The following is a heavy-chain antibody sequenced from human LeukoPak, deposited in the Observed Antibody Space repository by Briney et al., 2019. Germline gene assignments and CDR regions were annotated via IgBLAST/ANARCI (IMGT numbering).Heavy chain of an antibody. J-gene: IGHJ1*01. CDR1: GFTFSSYA. CDR3: AIPSGYCSSTSCREYFQH. Sequence: GGSLRLSCAASGFTFSSYAMSWVRQAPGKGLEWVSAISGSGGSTYYADSVKGRFTISRDNSKNTLYLQMNSLRAEDTAVYYCAIPSGYCSSTSCREYFQHWGRGTLVTVSS. D-gene: IGHD2-2*01. V-gene: IGHV3-23*01. CDR2: ISGSGGST.